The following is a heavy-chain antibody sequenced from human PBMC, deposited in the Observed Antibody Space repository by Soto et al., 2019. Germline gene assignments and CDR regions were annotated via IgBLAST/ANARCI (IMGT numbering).Heavy chain of an antibody. Sequence: PGRPLRLSCAASAFTFSSYAMHWVRQAPGKGPECVAVISYDGSNKYYADSVKGRFTISRDNSKNTLYLQMNSLRAEDTAVYYCARDGGPDFWSGYSPEYYFDYWGQGTLVTVSS. V-gene: IGHV3-30-3*01. CDR3: ARDGGPDFWSGYSPEYYFDY. J-gene: IGHJ4*02. CDR2: ISYDGSNK. D-gene: IGHD3-3*01. CDR1: AFTFSSYA.